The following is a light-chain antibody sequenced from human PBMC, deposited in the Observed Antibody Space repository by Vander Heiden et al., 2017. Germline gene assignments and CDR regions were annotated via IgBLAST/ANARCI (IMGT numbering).Light chain of an antibody. V-gene: IGKV3-11*01. J-gene: IGKJ4*01. Sequence: EIVLTQSPATLSLSPGERATLSCRASPSVSSYLAWYPQKPGQAHRLLIYDASNRATGIPARFSGSGSGTDFTLTISSLEPEDFAVYYCQQRSNWPPKLTFGGGTKVEIK. CDR3: QQRSNWPPKLT. CDR1: PSVSSY. CDR2: DAS.